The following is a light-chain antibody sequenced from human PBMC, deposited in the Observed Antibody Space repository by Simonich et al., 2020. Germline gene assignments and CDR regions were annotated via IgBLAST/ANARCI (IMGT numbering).Light chain of an antibody. Sequence: QSALTQPASVSGSPGQSITISCTGTSSDFGGYNYVSWYQQHPGKAPKLMLYNVSKRPSGVSYRFSGSKSGNTASLTISGLQAEDEADYYCSSYTSSSTWVFGGGTKLTVL. V-gene: IGLV2-14*01. CDR2: NVS. J-gene: IGLJ3*02. CDR1: SSDFGGYNY. CDR3: SSYTSSSTWV.